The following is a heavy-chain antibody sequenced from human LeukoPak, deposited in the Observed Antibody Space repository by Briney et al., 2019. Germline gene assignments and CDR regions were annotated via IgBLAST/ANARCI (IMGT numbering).Heavy chain of an antibody. CDR3: ARGGRWELPRPYAFDI. CDR2: ISAYNGHT. CDR1: GYTFISYG. V-gene: IGHV1-18*01. J-gene: IGHJ3*02. D-gene: IGHD1-26*01. Sequence: ASVKVSCKASGYTFISYGISWVRQAPGQGLEWMGWISAYNGHTNYAQNVQGRVTMTTDTSTSTAYMELRRLRSDDTAIYYCARGGRWELPRPYAFDIWGQGTMVTVSS.